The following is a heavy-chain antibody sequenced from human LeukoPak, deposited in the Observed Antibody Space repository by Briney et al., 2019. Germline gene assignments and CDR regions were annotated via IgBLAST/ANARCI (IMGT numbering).Heavy chain of an antibody. V-gene: IGHV3-48*04. D-gene: IGHD3-10*01. CDR3: VRSFGSSCY. CDR2: ISSSGSTI. CDR1: GFTFSSYS. Sequence: GGSLRLSCAASGFTFSSYSMNWVRQAPGKGLEWVSYISSSGSTIYYADSVKGRFTISRDNAKSSLYLQMNSLRAEDTAVYYCVRSFGSSCYWGQGTLVIVSS. J-gene: IGHJ4*02.